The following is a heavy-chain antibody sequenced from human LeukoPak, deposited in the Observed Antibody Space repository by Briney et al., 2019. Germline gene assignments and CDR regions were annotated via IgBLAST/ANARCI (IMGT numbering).Heavy chain of an antibody. V-gene: IGHV3-23*01. D-gene: IGHD1/OR15-1a*01. CDR1: GFTFSYYA. CDR2: ITDSANRT. J-gene: IGHJ3*02. Sequence: PGGSLRLSCAASGFTFSYYAMTWVRQAPGKGPEWVSGITDSANRTSYADSVKGRFTISRDNSKNTLFLQMSSLRAEDTALYYCALRGTTALNAFDIWGQGTMVTVSS. CDR3: ALRGTTALNAFDI.